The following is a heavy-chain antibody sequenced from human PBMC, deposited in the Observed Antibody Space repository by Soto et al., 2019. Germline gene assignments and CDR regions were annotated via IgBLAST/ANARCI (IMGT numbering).Heavy chain of an antibody. V-gene: IGHV3-21*01. D-gene: IGHD3-22*01. J-gene: IGHJ3*02. CDR2: ISSSSSYI. Sequence: PGGSLRLSCAASGFTFSSYSMNWVRQAPGKGLEWVSSISSSSSYIFYADSVKGRFTISRDNAKNSLYLQMNSLRAEDTAVYYCARSYDSSGYWAFDIWGQGTMVTVSS. CDR1: GFTFSSYS. CDR3: ARSYDSSGYWAFDI.